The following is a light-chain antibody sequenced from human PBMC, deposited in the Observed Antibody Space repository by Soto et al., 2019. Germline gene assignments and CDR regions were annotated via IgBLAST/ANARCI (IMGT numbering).Light chain of an antibody. CDR1: SSNIGSNT. CDR3: ATWDDSLNGRV. CDR2: SNN. V-gene: IGLV1-44*01. J-gene: IGLJ3*02. Sequence: QSVLTQPPSASGTPGQRVTIYCSGSSSNIGSNTINWYQHLPGTAPKLLIYSNNQRHSGVPDRFSASKSGTSASLAISGLQSEDEADYYCATWDDSLNGRVFGGGTKVTVL.